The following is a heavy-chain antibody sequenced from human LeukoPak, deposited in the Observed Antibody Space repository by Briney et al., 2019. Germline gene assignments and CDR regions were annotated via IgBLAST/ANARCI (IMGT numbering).Heavy chain of an antibody. Sequence: GGSLRLSCAASGFTFSSYWMSWVRQAPGKGLEWVANIKQDGSEKYYVDSVKGRFTISRDNAKNSLYLQMNSLRAEDTAVYYCARPKANVWFGESEDAFDIWGQGTMVTVSS. CDR2: IKQDGSEK. CDR3: ARPKANVWFGESEDAFDI. V-gene: IGHV3-7*01. CDR1: GFTFSSYW. D-gene: IGHD3-10*01. J-gene: IGHJ3*02.